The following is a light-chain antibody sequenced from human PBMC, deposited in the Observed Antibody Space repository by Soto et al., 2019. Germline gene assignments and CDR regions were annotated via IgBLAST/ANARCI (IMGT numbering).Light chain of an antibody. V-gene: IGKV3-15*01. Sequence: ELVMTPSPATVSVSPGVSSTLSCRASQSISSNLAWYQQKPGQAHRLLIDDASTRAAGIPARFNGGGSGTEFTLTISSLQSEDFALYYCKQFHNWPLSVGGGTKVDI. J-gene: IGKJ4*01. CDR2: DAS. CDR1: QSISSN. CDR3: KQFHNWPLS.